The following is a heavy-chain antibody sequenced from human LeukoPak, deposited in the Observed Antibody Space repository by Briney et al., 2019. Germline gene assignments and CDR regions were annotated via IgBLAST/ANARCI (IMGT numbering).Heavy chain of an antibody. J-gene: IGHJ3*01. D-gene: IGHD3-3*02. V-gene: IGHV3-23*01. CDR2: INFSGGNT. Sequence: GGSLRLSCTASGFTFSSYSMNWVRQAPGKGLEWLSLINFSGGNTYYADSMKGRFTISRDNSKDTLYLQMNSLRAEDTAIYYCARDIEFSTWGLGTMVTVSS. CDR3: ARDIEFST. CDR1: GFTFSSYS.